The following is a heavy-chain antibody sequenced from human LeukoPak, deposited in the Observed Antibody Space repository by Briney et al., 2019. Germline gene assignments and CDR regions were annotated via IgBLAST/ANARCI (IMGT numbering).Heavy chain of an antibody. CDR1: GFTLSGYW. CDR3: TTEGAVALFPAGVDV. V-gene: IGHV3-15*01. J-gene: IGHJ6*02. D-gene: IGHD6-19*01. CDR2: IKSKTDGGTT. Sequence: GGSLRLSCAASGFTLSGYWMSWVRQAPGKGLEWVGRIKSKTDGGTTDYAAPVKGRFTISRDDSKNTLYLQMNSLKTEDTAVYYCTTEGAVALFPAGVDVWGQGTTVTVSS.